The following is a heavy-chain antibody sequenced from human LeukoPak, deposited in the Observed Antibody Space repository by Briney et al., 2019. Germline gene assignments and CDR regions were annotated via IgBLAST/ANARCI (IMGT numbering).Heavy chain of an antibody. D-gene: IGHD2-15*01. CDR1: GFTFSSAW. CDR3: GTALLWEGTPDY. CDR2: IKSKNDGGTA. J-gene: IGHJ4*02. Sequence: PGGSLRLSCAASGFTFSSAWMGWVRQAPGKGLEWVGRIKSKNDGGTADYAAPVKGRFTISRDDSKNTLFLQMNSLKTEDTAVYYCGTALLWEGTPDYWGQGTLVTVSS. V-gene: IGHV3-15*01.